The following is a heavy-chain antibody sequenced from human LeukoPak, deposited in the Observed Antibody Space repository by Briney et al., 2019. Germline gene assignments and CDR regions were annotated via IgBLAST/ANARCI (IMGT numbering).Heavy chain of an antibody. CDR2: ISSSSSYI. V-gene: IGHV3-21*01. CDR1: GFTFSSYS. CDR3: ARGHGAFDWLLFQCFDY. D-gene: IGHD3-9*01. Sequence: GGSLRLSCAASGFTFSSYSMNWVRQAPGKGLEWVSSISSSSSYIYYADSVKGRFTISRDNAKNSLYLQMNSLRAEDTAVYYCARGHGAFDWLLFQCFDYWGQGTLVTVSS. J-gene: IGHJ4*02.